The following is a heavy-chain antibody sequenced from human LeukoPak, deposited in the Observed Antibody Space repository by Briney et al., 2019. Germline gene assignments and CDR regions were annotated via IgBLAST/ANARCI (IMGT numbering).Heavy chain of an antibody. CDR1: GGSISSSSYY. V-gene: IGHV4-39*07. Sequence: SETLSLTCIVSGGSISSSSYYWGWIRQPPGKGLEWIGSIHYSGSTNYNPSLKSRVTISVDTSKNQFSLKLSSVTAADTAVYYCARVGEAYYYDSSKHAFDIWGQGTMVTVSS. J-gene: IGHJ3*02. D-gene: IGHD3-22*01. CDR2: IHYSGST. CDR3: ARVGEAYYYDSSKHAFDI.